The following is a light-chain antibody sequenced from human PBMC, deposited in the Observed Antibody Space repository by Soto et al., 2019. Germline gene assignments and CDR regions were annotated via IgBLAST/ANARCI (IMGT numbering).Light chain of an antibody. V-gene: IGKV1-39*01. CDR1: QSISSY. CDR3: QQSYSTPLT. CDR2: AAS. Sequence: DIQMTQSPSSLSASVGDRVTITCLASQSISSYLNWYQQKPGKAPKLLIYAASSLQSGVPSRFSGSGSGTDFTLTISSLQPEDFETYYCQQSYSTPLTFGPGTTVDIK. J-gene: IGKJ3*01.